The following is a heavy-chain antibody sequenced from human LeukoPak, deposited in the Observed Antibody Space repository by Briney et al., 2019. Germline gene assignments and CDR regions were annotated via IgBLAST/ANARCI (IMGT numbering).Heavy chain of an antibody. CDR3: ARGRYCSSTSCSGDY. D-gene: IGHD2-2*01. CDR1: GFTFSIYE. V-gene: IGHV3-48*03. CDR2: ISSSGSAI. J-gene: IGHJ4*02. Sequence: PGGSLRLSCAASGFTFSIYEMNWVRQAPGKGPEWVSFISSSGSAIYYADSVKGRFTISRDNAKNSLYLQMNSLRDGDTAVYYCARGRYCSSTSCSGDYWGQGTLVTVSS.